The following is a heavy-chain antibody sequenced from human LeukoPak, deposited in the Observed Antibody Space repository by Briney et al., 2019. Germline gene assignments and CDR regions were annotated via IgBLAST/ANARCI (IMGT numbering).Heavy chain of an antibody. CDR2: IYSGGNT. V-gene: IGHV3-66*01. CDR1: GFTVSINS. J-gene: IGHJ4*02. D-gene: IGHD6-19*01. CDR3: TRGAGTGWRFDS. Sequence: GGSLRLSCTVSGFTVSINSMSWVRQAPGKGLEWVSFIYSGGNTHYSDSVKGRFTISRDNAKNSLYLQMNSLRAEDTAVYYCTRGAGTGWRFDSWGQGTLLTVSS.